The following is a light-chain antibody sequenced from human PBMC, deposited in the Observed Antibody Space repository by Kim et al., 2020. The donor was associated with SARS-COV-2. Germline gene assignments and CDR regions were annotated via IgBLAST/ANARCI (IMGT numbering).Light chain of an antibody. CDR1: SLRSYY. CDR3: NSRDSSGNHYV. V-gene: IGLV3-19*01. J-gene: IGLJ1*01. Sequence: ALVQTVRITCQGDSLRSYYTSWYQQKPGQAPVLVLYDKKNRPSGIPDRFSGSNSGNTASLTITGAQAEDEADYYCNSRDSSGNHYVFGTGTKVTVL. CDR2: DKK.